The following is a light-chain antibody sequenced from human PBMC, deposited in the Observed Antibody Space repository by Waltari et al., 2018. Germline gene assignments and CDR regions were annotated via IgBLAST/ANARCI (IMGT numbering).Light chain of an antibody. CDR1: QELRND. CDR2: AGL. V-gene: IGKV1-17*02. Sequence: DIQMTQSPSSLSASVGDRVNITCRASQELRNDLGWFQQKPGKAPKRPIYAGLRLQSGVPSRFSGRWFGTEFTLTITDLQPDDFSTYYCLQHNSYPQTFGQGTKVDFK. J-gene: IGKJ1*01. CDR3: LQHNSYPQT.